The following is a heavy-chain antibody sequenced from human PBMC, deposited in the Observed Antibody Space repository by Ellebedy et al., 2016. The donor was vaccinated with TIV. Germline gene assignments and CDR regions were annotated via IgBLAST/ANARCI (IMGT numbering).Heavy chain of an antibody. D-gene: IGHD3-16*01. Sequence: AASVKVSCKASGYTFTSYGISWVRQAPGRGLEWMGWLSSYNGNTKYAQKFQGRVTMTTDTSTSTTDMELRGLRSEDTALYYCARIGGGVPGTSFDVWGQGTIVTVSS. CDR2: LSSYNGNT. CDR1: GYTFTSYG. J-gene: IGHJ3*01. CDR3: ARIGGGVPGTSFDV. V-gene: IGHV1-18*04.